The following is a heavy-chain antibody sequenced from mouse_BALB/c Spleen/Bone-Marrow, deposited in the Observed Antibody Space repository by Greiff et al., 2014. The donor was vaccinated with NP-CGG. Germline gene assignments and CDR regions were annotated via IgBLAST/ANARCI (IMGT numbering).Heavy chain of an antibody. V-gene: IGHV1-54*01. J-gene: IGHJ4*01. D-gene: IGHD1-2*01. CDR1: GYAFTNYL. CDR3: ARRITTARAMDY. CDR2: INPGSGGT. Sequence: QVQLQQSGAELVRPGTSVKASCKASGYAFTNYLIEWVKQRPGQGLEWIGVINPGSGGTNYNEKFKGKATLTADKSSSTAYMQLSSLTSDDSAVYFCARRITTARAMDYWGQGTSVTVSS.